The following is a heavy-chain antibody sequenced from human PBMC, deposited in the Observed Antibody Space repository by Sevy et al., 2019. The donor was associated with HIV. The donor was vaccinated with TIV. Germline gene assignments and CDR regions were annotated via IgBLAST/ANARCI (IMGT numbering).Heavy chain of an antibody. J-gene: IGHJ4*02. CDR1: GFTFSDHY. V-gene: IGHV3-72*01. D-gene: IGHD6-13*01. Sequence: GGSLRLSCVASGFTFSDHYMEWVRQAPGKGLEWVGRTRNKADGYTTEYAASVKGRFTISRQESKISLYVQMNSLKAADTAVYYCATHAGIAAAGRVFDYWGQGTLVTDSS. CDR2: TRNKADGYTT. CDR3: ATHAGIAAAGRVFDY.